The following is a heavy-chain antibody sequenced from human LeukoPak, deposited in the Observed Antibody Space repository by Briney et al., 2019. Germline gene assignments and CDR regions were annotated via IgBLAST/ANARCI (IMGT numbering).Heavy chain of an antibody. V-gene: IGHV3-66*01. D-gene: IGHD4/OR15-4a*01. CDR2: LYSGGAT. Sequence: GGSLRLSCAASGFTVSSNYMSWVRQAPGKGLEWVSVLYSGGATYYADSVKGRFTISRDNSKNIVFLQMSDLRTEDTAFYYCTRDSANYHFAYWGQGALVTVSS. J-gene: IGHJ4*02. CDR3: TRDSANYHFAY. CDR1: GFTVSSNY.